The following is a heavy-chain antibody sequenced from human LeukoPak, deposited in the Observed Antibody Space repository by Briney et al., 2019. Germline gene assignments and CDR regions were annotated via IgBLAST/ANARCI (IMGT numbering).Heavy chain of an antibody. V-gene: IGHV4-59*08. D-gene: IGHD1-26*01. CDR1: GFTFSASN. J-gene: IGHJ4*02. CDR3: ARHWSTGTSYYRFDY. Sequence: GSLRLSCAASGFTFSASNMDWVRQAPGKGLEWIGYIYHSGGTNYNPSLKSRVTISVDTSKTQFSLKLSSVTAADTAVYYCARHWSTGTSYYRFDYWGQGTLVTVSS. CDR2: IYHSGGT.